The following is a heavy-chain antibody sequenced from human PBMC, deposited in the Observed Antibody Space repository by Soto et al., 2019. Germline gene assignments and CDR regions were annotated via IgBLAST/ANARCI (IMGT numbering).Heavy chain of an antibody. Sequence: EVQLVESGGGLVQPGGSLRLTCAASGFTFDYYWMHWVRQAPGKGLVWVSRIHSDGSATTYADSVKGRFTISRDNTKNTVYLQMNSLGVEDTAVYFCARGGVGNFDLLGRGTLVTVSS. CDR3: ARGGVGNFDL. CDR1: GFTFDYYW. D-gene: IGHD1-26*01. V-gene: IGHV3-74*03. J-gene: IGHJ4*02. CDR2: IHSDGSAT.